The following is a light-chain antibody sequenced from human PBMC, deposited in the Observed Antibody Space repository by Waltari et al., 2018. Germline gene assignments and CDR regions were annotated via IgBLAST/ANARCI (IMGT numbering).Light chain of an antibody. CDR1: EDIEYF. Sequence: DVQLPQSPSSLSAFLADRVSITCQASEDIEYFLNWYQQRPGRAPKRLISDASDLETGVSPRFSGSCSGIQFTLTITGLQPEDVGTYYCQQYFSFMSFGPGT. CDR2: DAS. J-gene: IGKJ3*01. CDR3: QQYFSFMS. V-gene: IGKV1-33*01.